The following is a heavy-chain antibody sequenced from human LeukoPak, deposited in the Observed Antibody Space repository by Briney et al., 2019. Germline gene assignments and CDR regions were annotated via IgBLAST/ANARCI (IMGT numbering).Heavy chain of an antibody. V-gene: IGHV1-2*02. J-gene: IGHJ6*04. CDR3: ARGSHYDFWSGYSIGDV. CDR1: GYTFTGYY. CDR2: INPNSGGT. Sequence: ASVKVSCKASGYTFTGYYMHWVRQAPGQGLEWMGWINPNSGGTNYAQKFQGRVTMTRDTSISTAYMELSRLRSDDTAVYYCARGSHYDFWSGYSIGDVWGKGTTVTVSS. D-gene: IGHD3-3*01.